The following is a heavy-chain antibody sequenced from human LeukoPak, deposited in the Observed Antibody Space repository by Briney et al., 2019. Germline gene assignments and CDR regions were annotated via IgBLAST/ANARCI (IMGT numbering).Heavy chain of an antibody. CDR1: GYTFTSYG. D-gene: IGHD5-12*01. CDR3: ARDPATSTPSYYYYMDV. V-gene: IGHV1-18*01. J-gene: IGHJ6*03. CDR2: ISAYNGNT. Sequence: GASVKVSCKASGYTFTSYGISWVRQAPGQGLEWMGWISAYNGNTNYAQKLQGRVTMTTDTSTSTAYMELRSLRSDDTAVYYCARDPATSTPSYYYYMDVWGKGTTVTVSS.